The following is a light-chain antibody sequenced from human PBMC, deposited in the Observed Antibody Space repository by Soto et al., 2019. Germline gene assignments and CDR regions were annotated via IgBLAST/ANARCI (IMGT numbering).Light chain of an antibody. CDR3: QHRSNWPSLT. Sequence: EIELTQPPATLSLSPGERATLSCRASQSVSSFFVWYQQKPGQAPRLLIYDAVNRVTGIPARFSGSGSGTDCTLTISSLQPEDFAVYYCQHRSNWPSLTFGRGTKVAIK. CDR2: DAV. J-gene: IGKJ4*01. V-gene: IGKV3-11*01. CDR1: QSVSSF.